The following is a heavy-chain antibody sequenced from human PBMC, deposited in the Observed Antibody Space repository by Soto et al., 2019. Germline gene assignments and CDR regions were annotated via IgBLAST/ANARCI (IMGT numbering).Heavy chain of an antibody. CDR3: ARGYKYGVLDS. J-gene: IGHJ4*02. V-gene: IGHV4-31*03. CDR1: GGSISSGAYY. Sequence: SETLSLTCTVSGGSISSGAYYWSWIRQHPGKGLEWIGYIYYSGSTNYNPSLRSRVTISVYPSKNQFSLKLSSVTAADTAVYYCARGYKYGVLDSWGQGTLVTVSS. D-gene: IGHD1-1*01. CDR2: IYYSGST.